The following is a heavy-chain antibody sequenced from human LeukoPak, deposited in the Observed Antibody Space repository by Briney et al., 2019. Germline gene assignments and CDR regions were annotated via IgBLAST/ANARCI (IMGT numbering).Heavy chain of an antibody. Sequence: GGSLRLSCAASGFTFSSYGMHWVRQAPGKGLEWVAVISYDGSNKYYADSVKGRFTISRDNSKNTLYLQMNSLRAEDTAVYYCARRFCSGGSCFSAYYSYYDMDVWGQGTTVTVSS. CDR3: ARRFCSGGSCFSAYYSYYDMDV. CDR1: GFTFSSYG. D-gene: IGHD2-15*01. CDR2: ISYDGSNK. V-gene: IGHV3-30*03. J-gene: IGHJ6*02.